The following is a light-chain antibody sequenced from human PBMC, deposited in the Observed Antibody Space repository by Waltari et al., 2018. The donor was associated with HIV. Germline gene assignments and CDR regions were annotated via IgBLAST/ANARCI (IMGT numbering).Light chain of an antibody. CDR2: GNN. CDR1: SSNIGAGYE. V-gene: IGLV1-40*01. Sequence: QSVLTQPPSVSGAPGQRVTISCTGSSSNIGAGYEVHWYQQVPGTAPKLLIYGNNNRPSGVPDRFSASKSGASPSLAITGLQAEDEADYYCQSYDSSLTGSVFGGGTKLTVL. J-gene: IGLJ2*01. CDR3: QSYDSSLTGSV.